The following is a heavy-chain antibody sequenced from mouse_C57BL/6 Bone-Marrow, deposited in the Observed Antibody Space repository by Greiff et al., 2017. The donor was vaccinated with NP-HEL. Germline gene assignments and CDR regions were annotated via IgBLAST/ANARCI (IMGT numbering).Heavy chain of an antibody. CDR2: IDPTSGGT. CDR3: AYDYDDVAWFAY. J-gene: IGHJ3*01. V-gene: IGHV1-72*01. Sequence: QVQLQQPGAELVKPGASVKLSCKASGYTFTSYWMHWVKQRPGRGLEWIGRIDPTSGGTKYNEKFKGKATLTVDKPSSTAYMQLSSLTSEDSAVYYCAYDYDDVAWFAYWGQGTLVTVSA. D-gene: IGHD2-4*01. CDR1: GYTFTSYW.